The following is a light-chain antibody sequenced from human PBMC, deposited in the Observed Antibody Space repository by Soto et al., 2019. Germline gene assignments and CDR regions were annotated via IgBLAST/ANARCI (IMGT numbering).Light chain of an antibody. J-gene: IGLJ3*02. Sequence: QSVLTQSPSVSGAPGQRVTISCTGGNSNIGAGYDVHWYRQISGTAPKLLIYGDNNRPSGVPDRFSGSKSGTSASLAITGLQAEDEADYYCHSYDSGLSGSVFGGGTKLTVL. CDR3: HSYDSGLSGSV. CDR2: GDN. CDR1: NSNIGAGYD. V-gene: IGLV1-40*01.